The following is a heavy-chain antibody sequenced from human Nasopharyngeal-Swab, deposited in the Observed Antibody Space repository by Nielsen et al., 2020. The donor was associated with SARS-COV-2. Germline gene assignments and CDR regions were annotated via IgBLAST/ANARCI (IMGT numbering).Heavy chain of an antibody. D-gene: IGHD6-13*01. J-gene: IGHJ6*02. Sequence: GESLKISCAASGFTFSAHYMGWVRQAPGKGLEWAGRSRNKANRYTTEYAAYVKVRFTISRDDSNILLYLQMSSLRTEDTALYYCARDLSSIWPSGLGVWGQGTTVIVSS. V-gene: IGHV3-72*01. CDR2: SRNKANRYTT. CDR3: ARDLSSIWPSGLGV. CDR1: GFTFSAHY.